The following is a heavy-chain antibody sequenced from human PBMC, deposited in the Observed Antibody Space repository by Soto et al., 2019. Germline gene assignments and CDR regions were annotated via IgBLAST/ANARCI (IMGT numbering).Heavy chain of an antibody. D-gene: IGHD5-12*01. CDR3: ARGGRGHFEY. Sequence: QVQLQESGPGLVKPSETLSLTYTVSGGSISSYYWSWIRQPPGKGLEWIGYIYYSGSTNYNPSLMCPVTISVDTSKNQFSLKLSSVTAADTDVYYCARGGRGHFEYWGQGNLVTVSS. V-gene: IGHV4-59*01. CDR1: GGSISSYY. J-gene: IGHJ4*02. CDR2: IYYSGST.